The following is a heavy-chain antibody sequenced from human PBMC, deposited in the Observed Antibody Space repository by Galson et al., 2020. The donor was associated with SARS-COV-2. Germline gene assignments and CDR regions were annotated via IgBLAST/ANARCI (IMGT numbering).Heavy chain of an antibody. CDR3: ARDLVRGMGFDY. Sequence: ASETLSLTCSVSGGSISRYYWSWLRQSPGKGLEWIGNVDYSGTTNYNPSLKSRVSISVDTSKRQFSLKLSSVTAADTAVYYCARDLVRGMGFDYWGQGNLVTVSS. D-gene: IGHD3-10*01. V-gene: IGHV4-59*01. CDR1: GGSISRYY. J-gene: IGHJ4*02. CDR2: VDYSGTT.